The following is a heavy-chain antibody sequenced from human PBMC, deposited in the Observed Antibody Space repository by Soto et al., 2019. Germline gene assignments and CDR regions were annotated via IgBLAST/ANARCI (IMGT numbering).Heavy chain of an antibody. CDR3: ARVHPRIAAAGTAVGMDV. D-gene: IGHD6-13*01. J-gene: IGHJ6*02. Sequence: GGSLRLSCAASGFTFSSYWMSWVRQAPGKGLEWVASIKQDGSEKYYVDSVKGRFTISRDNAKNSLYLQMNSLRAEDTAVYYCARVHPRIAAAGTAVGMDVWGQGTTVTVSS. V-gene: IGHV3-7*01. CDR1: GFTFSSYW. CDR2: IKQDGSEK.